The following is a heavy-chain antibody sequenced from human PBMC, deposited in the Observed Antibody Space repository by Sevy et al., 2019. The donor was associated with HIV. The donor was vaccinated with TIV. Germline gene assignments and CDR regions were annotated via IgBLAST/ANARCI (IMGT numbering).Heavy chain of an antibody. CDR3: TSRVVTTNDY. J-gene: IGHJ4*02. Sequence: GGSLRLSCAASGFTFKNAWMNWVRQAPGKALEWVGRIKDTPDGAPTDHGVSVNGRFTISRDDSKSILYLQLNSLKIEDTAMYYCTSRVVTTNDYWGQGTLVTVSS. V-gene: IGHV3-15*01. CDR2: IKDTPDGAPT. D-gene: IGHD3-10*01. CDR1: GFTFKNAW.